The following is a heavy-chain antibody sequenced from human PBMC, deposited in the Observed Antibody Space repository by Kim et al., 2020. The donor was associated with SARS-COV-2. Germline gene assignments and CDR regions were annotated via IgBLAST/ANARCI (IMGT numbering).Heavy chain of an antibody. J-gene: IGHJ4*02. Sequence: SQTLSLTCAISGDRVSSNSAAWNWIRQSPSRGLEWLGRTYYRSKWYNDYAVSVKSRITINPDTSKNQFSLQLNSVTPEDTAVYYCAREYYYGSGSQPHFDYWGQGTLVTVSS. CDR1: GDRVSSNSAA. CDR2: TYYRSKWYN. D-gene: IGHD3-10*01. CDR3: AREYYYGSGSQPHFDY. V-gene: IGHV6-1*01.